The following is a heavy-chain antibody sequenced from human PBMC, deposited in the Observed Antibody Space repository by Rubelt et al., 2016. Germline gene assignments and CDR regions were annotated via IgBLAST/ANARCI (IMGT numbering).Heavy chain of an antibody. V-gene: IGHV4-39*07. CDR3: AREEGWQQPIGY. J-gene: IGHJ4*01. Sequence: QMQLQESGPGLVKSSETLSLRCIVSGGSISSTAYYWAWIRQPPGKGLAWIGNLSNGGSTNYNPSLTSRVTMPVDTSKNQFSRTLTSGTAADTAVYYCAREEGWQQPIGYWGQGALVTVSS. D-gene: IGHD6-13*01. CDR2: LSNGGST. CDR1: GGSISSTAYY.